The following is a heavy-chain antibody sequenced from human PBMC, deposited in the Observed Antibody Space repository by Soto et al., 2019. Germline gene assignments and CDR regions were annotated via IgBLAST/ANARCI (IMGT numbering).Heavy chain of an antibody. CDR3: ARLPFPWGWVAP. J-gene: IGHJ5*02. CDR2: ISGSGRTI. D-gene: IGHD3-16*01. Sequence: QVQLVESGGGLVKPGGSLRLSCAASGIVCSDYMSWVRQAPGKGLEWLSYISGSGRTIYSADSVKGRFTISRDNATNSLYLQMKNVRTEDTAVYYFARLPFPWGWVAPWGPGTLVTVSS. CDR1: GIVCSDY. V-gene: IGHV3-11*01.